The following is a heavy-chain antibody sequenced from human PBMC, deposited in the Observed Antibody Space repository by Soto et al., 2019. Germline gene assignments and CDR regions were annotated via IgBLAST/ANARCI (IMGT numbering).Heavy chain of an antibody. CDR2: VYYRGRS. Sequence: KSSETLSLTCTVSGGSVTNSSYYWGWIRQSPGKGLEWIGSVYYRGRSYSKSSVKSRVTISVDTSKSRFSLSLNSVTASDTAVYFCVSQRTTVPTQAYFDYWGPGALVTSPQ. D-gene: IGHD4-17*01. V-gene: IGHV4-39*01. CDR1: GGSVTNSSYY. CDR3: VSQRTTVPTQAYFDY. J-gene: IGHJ4*02.